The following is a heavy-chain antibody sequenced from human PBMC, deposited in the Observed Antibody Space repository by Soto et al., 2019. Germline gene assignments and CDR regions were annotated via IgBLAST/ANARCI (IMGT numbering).Heavy chain of an antibody. D-gene: IGHD6-13*01. V-gene: IGHV3-15*07. CDR3: TTNLGSSWYLHAFDI. J-gene: IGHJ3*02. CDR2: IKSKTDGGTT. Sequence: PGGSLRLSCAASGFTFSNAWMNWVRQAPGKGLEWVGRIKSKTDGGTTDYAAPVKGRFTISRDDSKNTLYLQMNSLKTEDTAVYYCTTNLGSSWYLHAFDIWGQGTMVTVSS. CDR1: GFTFSNAW.